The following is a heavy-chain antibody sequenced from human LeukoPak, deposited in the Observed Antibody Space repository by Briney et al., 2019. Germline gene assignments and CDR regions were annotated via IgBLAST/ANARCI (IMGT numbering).Heavy chain of an antibody. J-gene: IGHJ6*02. D-gene: IGHD3-3*02. CDR3: ARGIALLGYYYGMDV. Sequence: GGSLRLSCAASGXTFSSYAMHWVRQAPGKGLEWVAVISYDGSNKYYADSVKGRFTISRDNSKNTLYLQMNSLRAEDTAVYYCARGIALLGYYYGMDVWGQGTTVIVSS. CDR1: GXTFSSYA. CDR2: ISYDGSNK. V-gene: IGHV3-30-3*01.